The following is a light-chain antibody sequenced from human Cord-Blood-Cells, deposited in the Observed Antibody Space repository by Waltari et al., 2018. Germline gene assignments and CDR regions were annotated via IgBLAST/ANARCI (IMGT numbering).Light chain of an antibody. V-gene: IGLV2-23*01. CDR1: SSDVGSYNL. CDR2: EGS. CDR3: CSYAGSSTWV. Sequence: QSALTQPASVSGSPGQSITISCTGTSSDVGSYNLVSWYQQHPGKAPKLMIYEGSKRPSVVSNRFSGSKSGNTASLTNSGLQAEDEADYYCCSYAGSSTWVFGGGTKLTVL. J-gene: IGLJ3*02.